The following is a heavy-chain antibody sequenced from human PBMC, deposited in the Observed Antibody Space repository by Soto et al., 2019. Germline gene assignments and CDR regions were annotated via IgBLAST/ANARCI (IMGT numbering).Heavy chain of an antibody. CDR2: INPNSGGT. Sequence: RASVKVSCKASGYTFTGYYMHWVRQAPGQGLEWMGWINPNSGGTNYAQKFQGRVTTTRDTSISTAYMELSRLRSDDTAVYYCARGYFVDTATTTYYYWGQGTLVTVYS. CDR1: GYTFTGYY. V-gene: IGHV1-2*02. D-gene: IGHD5-18*01. CDR3: ARGYFVDTATTTYYY. J-gene: IGHJ4*02.